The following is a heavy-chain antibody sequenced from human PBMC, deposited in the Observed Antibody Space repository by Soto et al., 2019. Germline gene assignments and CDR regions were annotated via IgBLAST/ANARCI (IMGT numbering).Heavy chain of an antibody. CDR2: ISYDGSNQ. CDR3: ARDRSSTYYYYGMDL. D-gene: IGHD6-19*01. V-gene: IGHV3-30-3*01. J-gene: IGHJ6*02. Sequence: GGSLRLSCEASGFSFNRHGIHWVRQAPGKGLEWLAVISYDGSNQDYADSVKGRFSISRDNSKNTVYLQMNSPRAEDTAVYYCARDRSSTYYYYGMDLWGQGTTVTVSS. CDR1: GFSFNRHG.